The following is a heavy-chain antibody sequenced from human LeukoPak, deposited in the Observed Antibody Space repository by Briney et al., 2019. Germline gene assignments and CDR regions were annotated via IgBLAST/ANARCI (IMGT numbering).Heavy chain of an antibody. CDR3: AKGQRGFDC. V-gene: IGHV3-23*01. Sequence: PGGSLRLSCVASGFTFRDYGMSWVRQAPGKGLEWVSGIVNSGGSTYYADSVKGRFTISRDNSKDTLYLQINSPRAEDTALYYCAKGQRGFDCWGQGTLVTVSS. D-gene: IGHD1-1*01. CDR1: GFTFRDYG. CDR2: IVNSGGST. J-gene: IGHJ4*02.